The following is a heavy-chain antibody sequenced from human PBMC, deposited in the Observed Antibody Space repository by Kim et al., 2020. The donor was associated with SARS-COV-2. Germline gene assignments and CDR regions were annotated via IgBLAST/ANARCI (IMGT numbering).Heavy chain of an antibody. D-gene: IGHD3-10*01. CDR2: ISNDGTTA. CDR1: GFIFRNFG. J-gene: IGHJ4*02. CDR3: ARPSSSHFDF. V-gene: IGHV3-33*05. Sequence: GESLKISCAASGFIFRNFGMHWVRQAPGKGLERVAFISNDGTTAIYADSVRGRFTISRDYSENKLYLQMDSLSAGDTAVYYCARPSSSHFDFWGQGTLVT.